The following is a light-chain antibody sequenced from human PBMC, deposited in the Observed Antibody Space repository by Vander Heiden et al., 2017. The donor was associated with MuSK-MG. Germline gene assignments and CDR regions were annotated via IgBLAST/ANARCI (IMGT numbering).Light chain of an antibody. CDR2: AAS. V-gene: IGKV3-20*01. CDR1: QTVSSKY. CDR3: QQHGGLPHGT. Sequence: EIVLTQSPGTLSLSPGERATLSCRASQTVSSKYIAWYQQRPGQAPRLLIYAASSRATGIPARFSGSGYGTDFTLIINRREPEDFAVYFCQQHGGLPHGTFGQGTKVEIK. J-gene: IGKJ1*01.